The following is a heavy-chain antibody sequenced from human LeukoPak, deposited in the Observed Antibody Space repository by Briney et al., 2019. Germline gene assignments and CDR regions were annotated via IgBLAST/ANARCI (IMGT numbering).Heavy chain of an antibody. D-gene: IGHD4-17*01. Sequence: GGSLRLSCAASGFTFSSYGMHWVRQAPGKGLEWVAVIWYDGSNKYYADSVKGRFNISRDNSKNTLYLQMNSLRAEDTAVYYCARDPTVTTSYYFDYWGQGTLVTVSS. CDR3: ARDPTVTTSYYFDY. CDR1: GFTFSSYG. J-gene: IGHJ4*02. CDR2: IWYDGSNK. V-gene: IGHV3-33*01.